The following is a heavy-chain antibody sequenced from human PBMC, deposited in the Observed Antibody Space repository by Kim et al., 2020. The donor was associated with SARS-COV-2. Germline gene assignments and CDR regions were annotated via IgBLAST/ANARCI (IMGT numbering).Heavy chain of an antibody. CDR2: ISSNGGST. Sequence: GGSLRLSCAASGFTFSNYAMHWVRQAPGKGLEYVSAISSNGGSTYYANSVKGRFTISRDNSKNTLYLQMGSLRAEDMAVYYCARSRPTEYGERAYFDLWGRGTLVTVSS. CDR3: ARSRPTEYGERAYFDL. J-gene: IGHJ2*01. CDR1: GFTFSNYA. V-gene: IGHV3-64*01. D-gene: IGHD1-26*01.